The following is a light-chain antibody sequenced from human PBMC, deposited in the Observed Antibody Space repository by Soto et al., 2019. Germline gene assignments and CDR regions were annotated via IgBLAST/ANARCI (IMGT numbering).Light chain of an antibody. Sequence: DIQMTQSPSNLSASVGDRVTITCRASQSLGIWLAWHQQKPGKAPKLLIYDASILKSGVPSRFSGSGSGTKCTLTISSLQPDDFATYYCQEYNSYSGTFGQGTKVEVK. J-gene: IGKJ1*01. CDR1: QSLGIW. V-gene: IGKV1-5*01. CDR2: DAS. CDR3: QEYNSYSGT.